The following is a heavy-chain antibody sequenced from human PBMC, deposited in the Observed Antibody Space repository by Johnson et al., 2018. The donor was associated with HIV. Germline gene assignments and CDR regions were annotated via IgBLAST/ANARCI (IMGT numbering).Heavy chain of an antibody. CDR2: ISGSGGST. D-gene: IGHD1-26*01. CDR3: ARVRGGRENAFDI. Sequence: VQLVESGGGLVQPGGSLRLSCAASGFTFDDYGMSWVRQAPGKGLEWVSGISGSGGSTYYADSVKGRFTISRDNSKNTLYLQMNSLRAEDTAVYYCARVRGGRENAFDIWGQGTMVTVSS. CDR1: GFTFDDYG. V-gene: IGHV3-23*04. J-gene: IGHJ3*02.